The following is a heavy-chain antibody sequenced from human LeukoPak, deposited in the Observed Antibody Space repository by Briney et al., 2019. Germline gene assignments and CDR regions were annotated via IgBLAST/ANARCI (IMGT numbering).Heavy chain of an antibody. J-gene: IGHJ4*02. D-gene: IGHD3-22*01. CDR3: AGRYDSSGYPLN. V-gene: IGHV3-53*01. CDR2: LYSGGTT. Sequence: GGSLRLPCAASGFSVSSNYVSWVRQAPGKGLEWVSALYSGGTTYYAASLKGRFTISRDTSKNTLYLQMNSLRAADTAVYYCAGRYDSSGYPLNWGQGTLVTVSS. CDR1: GFSVSSNY.